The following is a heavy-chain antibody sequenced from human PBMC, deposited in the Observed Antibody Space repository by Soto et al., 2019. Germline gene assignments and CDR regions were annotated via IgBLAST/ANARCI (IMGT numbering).Heavy chain of an antibody. CDR1: GGTFSNYS. D-gene: IGHD2-15*01. CDR3: ARGSERPGYCSGGRCYPEFAS. V-gene: IGHV1-69*08. J-gene: IGHJ4*02. Sequence: QVQLVQSGAEVKKPGSSVRVSCKASGGTFSNYSINWVRQAPGQGLEWMGRTIPVLDTERYAQKFQGRLTVFADQSTATAFMELSSLTSEDTAIYYCARGSERPGYCSGGRCYPEFASWGQGTLVTVSS. CDR2: TIPVLDTE.